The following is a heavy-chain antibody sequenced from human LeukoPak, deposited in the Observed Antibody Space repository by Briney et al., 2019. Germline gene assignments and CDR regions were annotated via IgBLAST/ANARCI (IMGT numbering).Heavy chain of an antibody. D-gene: IGHD5/OR15-5a*01. Sequence: GGSLRLSCAASGFTFSTSAMNWVRQVPGKGLEWVSSINSYSSHIYYAAAVRGRFTVSRDNARNSVFLQMNSLTAEDTAVYYCARDPERYLRTGKFDYWGQGTLVTVSS. V-gene: IGHV3-21*01. J-gene: IGHJ4*02. CDR2: INSYSSHI. CDR1: GFTFSTSA. CDR3: ARDPERYLRTGKFDY.